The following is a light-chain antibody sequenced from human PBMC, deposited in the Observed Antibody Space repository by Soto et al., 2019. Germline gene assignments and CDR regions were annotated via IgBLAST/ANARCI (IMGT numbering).Light chain of an antibody. V-gene: IGKV3-20*01. J-gene: IGKJ3*01. CDR1: QVVVTTY. CDR3: LLFRGSPT. CDR2: GAS. Sequence: EIVLTQSPGTLSLSPGERATLSCRASQVVVTTYLHWYQHKPGQAPRLLISGASTRASGIPDRFSGSGVGTDFTLTINRLEPEDCAVYYCLLFRGSPTFGPGYRVHIK.